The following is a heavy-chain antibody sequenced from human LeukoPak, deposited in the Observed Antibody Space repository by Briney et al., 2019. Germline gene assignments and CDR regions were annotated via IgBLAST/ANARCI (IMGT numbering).Heavy chain of an antibody. CDR1: GFTFTSAW. CDR3: ITGDYDFWSGFYSPNHYFDY. CDR2: IKGKTAAGAP. V-gene: IGHV3-15*01. D-gene: IGHD3-3*01. Sequence: GGSLRLSCAAAGFTFTSAWMSWVRQAPGKGLEWVGRIKGKTAAGAPDYVASVKGRFTISRDDSKNTLFLQMNSLKTEDTAVYYCITGDYDFWSGFYSPNHYFDYWGQGTLVTVSS. J-gene: IGHJ4*02.